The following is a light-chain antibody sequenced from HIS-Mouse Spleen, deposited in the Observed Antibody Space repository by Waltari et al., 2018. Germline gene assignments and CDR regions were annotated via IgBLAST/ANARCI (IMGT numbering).Light chain of an antibody. Sequence: QSALTQPASVSGSPGQSITLSCTGTSSDGGGYNYVPWYQQHPGKAPKLMIYDVSNRPSGVSNRFSGSKSGNTASLTISGLQAEDEADYYCSSYTSSSTLVFGGGTKLTVL. CDR3: SSYTSSSTLV. CDR2: DVS. J-gene: IGLJ2*01. V-gene: IGLV2-14*03. CDR1: SSDGGGYNY.